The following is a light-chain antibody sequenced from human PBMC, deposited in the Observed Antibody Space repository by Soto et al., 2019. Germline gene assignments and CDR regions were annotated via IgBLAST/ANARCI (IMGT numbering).Light chain of an antibody. CDR2: GSS. CDR3: QQHNGWPWT. V-gene: IGKV3D-20*02. CDR1: QSGSSSY. J-gene: IGKJ1*01. Sequence: IVLTQPPATLPLSTGERATLSCRASQSGSSSYLSWCQQKPGEAPGPLMCGSSSRATGIPDRFRGRGSGTAYTLTITGLQSEDFAVYYCQQHNGWPWTFGLGTKVDIK.